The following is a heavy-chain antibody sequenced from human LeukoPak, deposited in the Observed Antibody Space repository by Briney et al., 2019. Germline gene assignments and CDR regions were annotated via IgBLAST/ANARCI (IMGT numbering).Heavy chain of an antibody. D-gene: IGHD4-11*01. CDR3: ARELRTTVTTYWFDP. V-gene: IGHV4-30-4*08. J-gene: IGHJ5*02. CDR2: IYYSGST. Sequence: SETLSLTCTVSGGSISSGDYYWSWIRQPPGKGLEWIGYIYYSGSTYYNPSLKSRVTISVDTSKNQFSLKMRSVTAADTAVYYCARELRTTVTTYWFDPWGQGTLVTVSS. CDR1: GGSISSGDYY.